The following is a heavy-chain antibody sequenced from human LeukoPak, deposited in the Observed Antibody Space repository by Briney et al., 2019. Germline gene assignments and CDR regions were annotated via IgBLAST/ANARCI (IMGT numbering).Heavy chain of an antibody. CDR3: AGDLTYTWYYY. D-gene: IGHD6-13*01. J-gene: IGHJ4*02. V-gene: IGHV4-59*08. Sequence: SPSETLSLTCTVSGGSISGYYWSWIRPPPGKGLEWIGYIHNSGRTNYNPSIKSRVTLSVDRSKNHFSLRLSSVTTADTAVYYCAGDLTYTWYYYWGQGTLVTVSS. CDR2: IHNSGRT. CDR1: GGSISGYY.